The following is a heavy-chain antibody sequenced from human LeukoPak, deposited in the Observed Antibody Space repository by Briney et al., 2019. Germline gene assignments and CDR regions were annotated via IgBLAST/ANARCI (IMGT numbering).Heavy chain of an antibody. CDR2: VNHSGST. D-gene: IGHD3-10*01. V-gene: IGHV4-34*01. Sequence: SETLSLTCAVYGGSFSGYYWSWIRQPPGKGLEWIGEVNHSGSTNYNPSLKSRVTISVDTSKNQFSLKLSSVTAADTAVYYCARGAYYYGSGSYYNRLYGMDVWGKGTTVTVSS. CDR1: GGSFSGYY. J-gene: IGHJ6*04. CDR3: ARGAYYYGSGSYYNRLYGMDV.